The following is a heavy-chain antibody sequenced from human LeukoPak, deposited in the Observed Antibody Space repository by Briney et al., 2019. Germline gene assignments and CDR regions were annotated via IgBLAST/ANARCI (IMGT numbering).Heavy chain of an antibody. Sequence: SETLSLTCAVYGGSFSGYYWSWIRQPPGKGLEWIGEINHSGSTNYNPSLKSRVTISVNTSKNQFSLKLSSVTAADTAVYYCARHPHYYDSSGSDYWGQGTLVTVSS. D-gene: IGHD3-22*01. V-gene: IGHV4-34*01. CDR3: ARHPHYYDSSGSDY. CDR2: INHSGST. J-gene: IGHJ4*02. CDR1: GGSFSGYY.